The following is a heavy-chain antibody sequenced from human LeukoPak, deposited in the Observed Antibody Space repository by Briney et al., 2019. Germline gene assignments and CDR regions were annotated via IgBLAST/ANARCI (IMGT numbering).Heavy chain of an antibody. CDR1: GFTFDDYA. CDR2: ISWNSGSI. CDR3: AKPLFNSSGWDFDY. Sequence: GGSLRLSCAASGFTFDDYAMHWVRQAPGKGLEWVSGISWNSGSIGYADSVKGRFTISRDNSKNTLYLQMNSLRAEDTAVYYCAKPLFNSSGWDFDYWGQGTLVTVSS. J-gene: IGHJ4*02. D-gene: IGHD6-19*01. V-gene: IGHV3-9*01.